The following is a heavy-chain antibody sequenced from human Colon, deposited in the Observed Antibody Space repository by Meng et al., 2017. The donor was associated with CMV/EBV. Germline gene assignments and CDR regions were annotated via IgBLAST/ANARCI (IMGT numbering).Heavy chain of an antibody. CDR2: ISNSGGST. V-gene: IGHV3-23*01. Sequence: RRSCASSGFTFSSYAMSGVRQGPGKGLEWVSAISNSGGSTYYADSVKGRFTISRDSSKNTLYLQMDALTPEDTAIYYCAKDPSGSDWGQGTLVTVSS. D-gene: IGHD5-12*01. CDR3: AKDPSGSD. J-gene: IGHJ4*02. CDR1: GFTFSSYA.